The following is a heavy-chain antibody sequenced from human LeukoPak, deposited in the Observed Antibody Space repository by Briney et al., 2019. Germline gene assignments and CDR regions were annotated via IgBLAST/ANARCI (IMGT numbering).Heavy chain of an antibody. CDR2: INPSGGST. CDR3: ARLNEDRYCSGGSCYSNDY. V-gene: IGHV1-46*01. CDR1: GYTFTSYY. D-gene: IGHD2-15*01. Sequence: ASVKVSCKASGYTFTSYYMHWVRQAPGQGLEWMGIINPSGGSTSYAQKFQGRVTMTRDTSTSTAYMELSSLRSEDTAVYYCARLNEDRYCSGGSCYSNDYWGQGTLVTVSS. J-gene: IGHJ4*02.